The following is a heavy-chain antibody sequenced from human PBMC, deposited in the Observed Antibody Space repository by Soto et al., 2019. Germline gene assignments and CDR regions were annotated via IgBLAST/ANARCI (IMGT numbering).Heavy chain of an antibody. CDR1: GYTFTSYY. D-gene: IGHD3-10*01. CDR2: INPKFGDT. V-gene: IGHV1-2*02. J-gene: IGHJ6*02. CDR3: AGNMDYYYGPGSGNGHGF. Sequence: QVQLVQSGAEMKEPGDSVRVSCEASGYTFTSYYIHWVRQAPGQGLEWMGWINPKFGDTTYAQDFQGRVSMTRDMSISTVYMKLSRLTSDDTAIYYCAGNMDYYYGPGSGNGHGFWGQGTTVTVFS.